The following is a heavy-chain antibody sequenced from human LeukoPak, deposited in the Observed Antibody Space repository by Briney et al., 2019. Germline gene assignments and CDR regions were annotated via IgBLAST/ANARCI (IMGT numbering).Heavy chain of an antibody. CDR1: GYSISSGYY. V-gene: IGHV4-38-2*01. J-gene: IGHJ4*02. CDR2: IYHSGST. CDR3: ARSVRGEDY. D-gene: IGHD3-10*01. Sequence: SETLSLTCAVSGYSISSGYYWGWIRQPPGEGLEWIGSIYHSGSTYYNPSLKSRVTISVDTSKNQFSLKLSSLTAADTAVYYCARSVRGEDYWGQGTLVTVSS.